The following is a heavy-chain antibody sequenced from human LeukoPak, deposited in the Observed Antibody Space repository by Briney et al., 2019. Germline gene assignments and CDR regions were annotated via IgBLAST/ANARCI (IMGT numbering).Heavy chain of an antibody. D-gene: IGHD5-18*01. Sequence: SSETLSLTCTVSGASISNYYWSWIRQPPGKGLEWIGYVYYSGSTHYNPSLKSRVTISVDTSKNQFSLKLRSVTAADTAVYYCARDKQPGDYWGQGTLVTVSS. J-gene: IGHJ4*02. CDR1: GASISNYY. V-gene: IGHV4-59*01. CDR3: ARDKQPGDY. CDR2: VYYSGST.